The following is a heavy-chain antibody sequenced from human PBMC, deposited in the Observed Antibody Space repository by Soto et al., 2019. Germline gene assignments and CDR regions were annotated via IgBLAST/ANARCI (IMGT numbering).Heavy chain of an antibody. CDR2: IYYSGST. V-gene: IGHV4-59*02. J-gene: IGHJ4*02. CDR1: GGSVTSYY. Sequence: SETLSLTCPVSGGSVTSYYWSWIRQPPWKGLEWIGYIYYSGSTNYNPPLKSRVTISVDTSKNQFSLKLSSVTAADTAVYYCARTVTYYDFWSGPSFAYYFDYWGQGTLVTVSS. CDR3: ARTVTYYDFWSGPSFAYYFDY. D-gene: IGHD3-3*01.